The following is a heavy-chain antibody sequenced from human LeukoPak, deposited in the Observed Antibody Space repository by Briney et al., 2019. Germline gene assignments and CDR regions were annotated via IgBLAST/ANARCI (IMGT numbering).Heavy chain of an antibody. CDR2: IIPIFGTA. Sequence: AASVKVSCKASGGTFSSYAISWVRQAPGQGLEWMGGIIPIFGTANYAQKFQGRVTITTDESTSTAYMELSSLRSEDTAVYYCARESSGRYSYGSTYSIAARPYYFDYWGQGTLVTVSS. V-gene: IGHV1-69*05. CDR1: GGTFSSYA. J-gene: IGHJ4*02. CDR3: ARESSGRYSYGSTYSIAARPYYFDY. D-gene: IGHD5-18*01.